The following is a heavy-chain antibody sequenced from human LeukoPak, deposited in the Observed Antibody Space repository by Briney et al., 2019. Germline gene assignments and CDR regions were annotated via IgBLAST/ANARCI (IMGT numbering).Heavy chain of an antibody. V-gene: IGHV4-39*01. CDR2: IYYSGST. J-gene: IGHJ4*02. CDR3: ARRITMVRGVITPFDY. CDR1: GGSISSSSYY. Sequence: PPETLSLTCTVSGGSISSSSYYWGWIRQPPGKGLEWIGSIYYSGSTYYNPSLKSRVTISVDTSKNQFSLKLSSVTAADTAVYYCARRITMVRGVITPFDYWGQGTLVTVSS. D-gene: IGHD3-10*01.